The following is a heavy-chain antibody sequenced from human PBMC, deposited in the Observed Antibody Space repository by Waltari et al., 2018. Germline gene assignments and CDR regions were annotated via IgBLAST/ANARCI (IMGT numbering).Heavy chain of an antibody. Sequence: QVQLVQSGAEVKKPGASVKVSCKASGYTFTGYYMPWVRPAPGQGLEWMGRINPNSGGTNYAQKFQGRVTMTRDTSISTAYMELSRLRSDDTAVYYCARDRTGTNGRWGYYYGMDVWGQGTTVTVSS. CDR3: ARDRTGTNGRWGYYYGMDV. J-gene: IGHJ6*02. D-gene: IGHD1-7*01. CDR1: GYTFTGYY. CDR2: INPNSGGT. V-gene: IGHV1-2*06.